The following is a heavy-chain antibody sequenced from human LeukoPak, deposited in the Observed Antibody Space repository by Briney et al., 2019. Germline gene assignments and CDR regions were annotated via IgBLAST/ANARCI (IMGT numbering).Heavy chain of an antibody. Sequence: SETLSLTCTVSGGSISSYYWSWIRQPAGKGLEWIGRIYTSGSTNYNPSLKSRVTISVDTSKNQFSLKLSSVTAADTAVYYCARGLVEYSSSEGYYWGQGTLVTVSS. CDR3: ARGLVEYSSSEGYY. CDR2: IYTSGST. D-gene: IGHD6-6*01. J-gene: IGHJ4*02. CDR1: GGSISSYY. V-gene: IGHV4-4*07.